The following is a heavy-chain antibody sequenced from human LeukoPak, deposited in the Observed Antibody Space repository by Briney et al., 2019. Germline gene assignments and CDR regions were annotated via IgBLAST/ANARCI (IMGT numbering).Heavy chain of an antibody. J-gene: IGHJ4*02. CDR3: AKQKAAVLTGFDS. Sequence: YPGGSLRLSCAVSGFTFSSYDMNWVRQAPGKGLEWVSYISSSGSTIYYADSVKGRFTISRDNSKNTLYLQMNSLRAEDTAVYYCAKQKAAVLTGFDSWGQGTLVTVSS. D-gene: IGHD6-13*01. V-gene: IGHV3-48*01. CDR2: ISSSGSTI. CDR1: GFTFSSYD.